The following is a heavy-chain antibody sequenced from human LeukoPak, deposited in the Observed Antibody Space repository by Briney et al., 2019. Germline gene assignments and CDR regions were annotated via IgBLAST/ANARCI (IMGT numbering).Heavy chain of an antibody. V-gene: IGHV3-7*03. CDR1: GFTFSSYW. CDR2: IKQDGSEK. J-gene: IGHJ6*04. D-gene: IGHD6-13*01. Sequence: GGSLRLSCAASGFTFSSYWMSRVRQAPGKGLEWVANIKQDGSEKYYVDSVKGRFTISRDNAKNSLYLQMNSLRAEDTAVYYCARDRRTSSWYENYYGMDVWGKGTTVTVSS. CDR3: ARDRRTSSWYENYYGMDV.